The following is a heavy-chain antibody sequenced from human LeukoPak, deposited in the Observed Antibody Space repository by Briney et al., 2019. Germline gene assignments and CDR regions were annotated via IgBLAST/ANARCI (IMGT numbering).Heavy chain of an antibody. V-gene: IGHV3-30*18. CDR1: GFTFSSYG. D-gene: IGHD5-24*01. Sequence: GRSLRLSCAASGFTFSSYGMHWVRQAPGKGLEWVAVISYDGSNKYYADSMKGRFTISRDNSKNALYLQMNSLRAEDTAVYYCAKTLGGDGYNQLDYWGQGTLVTVSS. CDR3: AKTLGGDGYNQLDY. J-gene: IGHJ4*02. CDR2: ISYDGSNK.